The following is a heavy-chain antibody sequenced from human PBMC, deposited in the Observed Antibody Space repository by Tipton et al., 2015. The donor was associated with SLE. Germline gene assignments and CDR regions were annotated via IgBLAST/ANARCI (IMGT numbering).Heavy chain of an antibody. D-gene: IGHD6-6*01. CDR1: GGSFSGYY. V-gene: IGHV4-34*01. CDR3: ARLGSSTRGGYCDY. Sequence: TLSLTCAVYGGSFSGYYWSWIRQPPGKGLEWIGEINHSGSTNYNPSLKSRVTISVDTAKNQFSLKLSSVTAADTAVYYCARLGSSTRGGYCDYWGQGTLVTVSS. CDR2: INHSGST. J-gene: IGHJ4*02.